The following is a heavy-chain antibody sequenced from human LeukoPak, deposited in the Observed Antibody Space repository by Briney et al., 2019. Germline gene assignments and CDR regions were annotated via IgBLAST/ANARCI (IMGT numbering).Heavy chain of an antibody. CDR3: ARDGHPFDS. J-gene: IGHJ4*02. CDR2: INQDGSEK. V-gene: IGHV3-7*01. CDR1: GFRFSSYW. Sequence: GGSLRLSCAASGFRFSSYWMSWVRQAPGKGLEWVANINQDGSEKYYVDSVKGRFTVSRDNAKNSLFLQMNSLRTEDMGVYYCARDGHPFDSWGQGTLVTVSS.